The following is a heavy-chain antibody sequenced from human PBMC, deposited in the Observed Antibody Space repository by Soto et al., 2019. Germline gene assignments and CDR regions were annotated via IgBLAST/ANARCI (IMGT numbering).Heavy chain of an antibody. V-gene: IGHV4-30-4*01. CDR2: IYYTGTT. CDR3: ARGDWFHP. CDR1: GGSISAGDYY. Sequence: PSETLSLTCTVSGGSISAGDYYWNWIRQPPGKGLEWTGYIYYTGTTKYNPSLKSRATLSVDTSKNRFSLKLTSVTAADSSVYYCARGDWFHPWGPGTLVTVSS. J-gene: IGHJ5*02.